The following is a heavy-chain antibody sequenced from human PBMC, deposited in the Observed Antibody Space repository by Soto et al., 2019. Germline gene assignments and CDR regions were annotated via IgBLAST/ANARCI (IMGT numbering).Heavy chain of an antibody. D-gene: IGHD3-10*01. Sequence: QVQLVQSGAEVKKPGSSVKVSCKASGGTLCSYPISWVRQAPGQGLEWMGRIIPILGLQNYAEKFQGRLTITADKTTTTAYMELSSLRSEDTAVYYCARPRADSRSEFWFGPWGQGTLVTVSS. CDR1: GGTLCSYP. CDR3: ARPRADSRSEFWFGP. CDR2: IIPILGLQ. J-gene: IGHJ5*02. V-gene: IGHV1-69*02.